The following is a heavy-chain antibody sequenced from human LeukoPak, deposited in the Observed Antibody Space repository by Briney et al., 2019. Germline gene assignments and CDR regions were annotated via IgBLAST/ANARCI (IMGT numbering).Heavy chain of an antibody. Sequence: GGSLGLSCAASGFTFSSYGMHWVRQAPGKGLEWVAFIRYDGSNKYYADSVKGRFTISRDNSKNTLYLQMNSLRAEDTAVYYCAKPANPYYYDSSGYYHTGGVDYWGQGTLVTVSS. CDR2: IRYDGSNK. V-gene: IGHV3-30*02. CDR3: AKPANPYYYDSSGYYHTGGVDY. D-gene: IGHD3-22*01. CDR1: GFTFSSYG. J-gene: IGHJ4*02.